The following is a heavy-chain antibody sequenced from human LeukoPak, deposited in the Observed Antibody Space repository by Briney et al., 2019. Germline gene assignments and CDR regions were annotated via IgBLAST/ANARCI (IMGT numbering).Heavy chain of an antibody. Sequence: GGSLRLSCAASGFTFSSYWMSWVRQAPGKGLEWVANIKQDGSEKYYVDSVKGRFTISRDNAKNSLYLQMNSLRAEDTAVYYCARDMSLVGSGGYSDYYYYYMDVWGKGTTVTVSS. CDR3: ARDMSLVGSGGYSDYYYYYMDV. D-gene: IGHD1-26*01. CDR2: IKQDGSEK. J-gene: IGHJ6*03. V-gene: IGHV3-7*01. CDR1: GFTFSSYW.